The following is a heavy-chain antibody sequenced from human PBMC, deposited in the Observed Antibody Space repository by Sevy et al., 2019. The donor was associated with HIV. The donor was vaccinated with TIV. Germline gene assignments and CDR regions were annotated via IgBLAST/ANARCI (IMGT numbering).Heavy chain of an antibody. Sequence: SETLSLTCAVSGGSISSSNWWSWVRQPPGKGLEWIGEIYHSGSTNYNPSLKSRVTISVDKSKNQFSLKLSSVTAADTAVYYCASTYSSSWREDRFDPWGQGTLVTVSS. D-gene: IGHD6-13*01. J-gene: IGHJ5*02. V-gene: IGHV4-4*02. CDR3: ASTYSSSWREDRFDP. CDR2: IYHSGST. CDR1: GGSISSSNW.